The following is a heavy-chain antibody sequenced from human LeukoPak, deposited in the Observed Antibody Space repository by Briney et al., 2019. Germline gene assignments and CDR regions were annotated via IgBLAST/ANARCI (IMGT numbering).Heavy chain of an antibody. V-gene: IGHV3-33*01. CDR1: GFTFSSYG. CDR2: IWYDGSNK. CDR3: ARDQVVGTRHYYYYYGMDV. D-gene: IGHD1-14*01. Sequence: GGSLRLSCAASGFTFSSYGMHWVRQAPGKGLEWVAVIWYDGSNKYYADSVKGRFTISRDNSKNTLYLQMNSLRAEDTAVYYCARDQVVGTRHYYYYYGMDVWGQGTTVTVSS. J-gene: IGHJ6*02.